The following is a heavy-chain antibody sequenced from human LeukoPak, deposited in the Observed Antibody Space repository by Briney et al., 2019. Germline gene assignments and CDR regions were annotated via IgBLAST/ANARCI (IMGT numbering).Heavy chain of an antibody. J-gene: IGHJ4*02. Sequence: ASVKVSCKASGGTFSSYAISWVRQAPGQGLEWMGRINPNSGGTNYAQKFQGRVTMTRDTSISTAYMELSRLRSDDTAVYYCARKPLITIFGVVTPPFDYWGQGTLVTVSS. CDR1: GGTFSSYA. D-gene: IGHD3-3*01. V-gene: IGHV1-2*06. CDR2: INPNSGGT. CDR3: ARKPLITIFGVVTPPFDY.